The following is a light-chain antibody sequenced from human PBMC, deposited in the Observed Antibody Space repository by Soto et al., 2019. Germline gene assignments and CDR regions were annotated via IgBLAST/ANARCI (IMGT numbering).Light chain of an antibody. CDR2: EES. CDR1: QSVSSK. J-gene: IGKJ1*01. V-gene: IGKV3-15*01. CDR3: QQYNNWPWT. Sequence: EIVMTQSRGSVSVSLGARVTHHCRASQSVSSKLVWYKRKPGQSPRLLSDEESTRATGMQGRFSGRGSGTEFTLTISSLQSEDLAVYYCQQYNNWPWTFGQGTKVDNK.